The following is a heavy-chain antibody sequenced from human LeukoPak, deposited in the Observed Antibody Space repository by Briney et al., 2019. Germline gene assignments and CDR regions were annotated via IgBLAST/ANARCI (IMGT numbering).Heavy chain of an antibody. CDR2: ISSSSYI. J-gene: IGHJ4*02. Sequence: PGGSLRLSCASSGFTFSSYSMNWVRQAPRKGLEWVSSISSSSYIYYADSVKGRFTISRDNAKNSLYLQMNSLRAEDTAVYYCATDRKDEAYYDSSGYYPGPLDYWGQGTLVTVSS. D-gene: IGHD3-22*01. CDR1: GFTFSSYS. CDR3: ATDRKDEAYYDSSGYYPGPLDY. V-gene: IGHV3-21*01.